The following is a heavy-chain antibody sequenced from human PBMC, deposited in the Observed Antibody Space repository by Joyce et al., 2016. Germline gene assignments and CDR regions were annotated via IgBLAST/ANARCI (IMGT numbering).Heavy chain of an antibody. Sequence: EVQVVDSGGGLVQPGRSLRLSCTASGFTFGDYGMSWFRQAPGKGLEWVGFIRSKTVGGTTEYAASVKGRFTISRDASKSIAYLQMSSLKTEDTAVYYCTRAGGWYLDYWGQGTLVTVSS. CDR2: IRSKTVGGTT. D-gene: IGHD6-19*01. CDR3: TRAGGWYLDY. J-gene: IGHJ4*02. CDR1: GFTFGDYG. V-gene: IGHV3-49*03.